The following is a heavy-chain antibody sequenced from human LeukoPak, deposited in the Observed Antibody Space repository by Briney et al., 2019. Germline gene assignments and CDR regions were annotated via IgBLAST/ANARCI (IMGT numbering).Heavy chain of an antibody. Sequence: SGGSLRLSCAASGFTVSSNYMSWVRQAPGKGLEWVSVIYSGGSTYYADSVKGRFTISRDNSKNTLYLQMNSLRAEDTAVYYCARDVVGATDWFDPWGQGTLVTVSS. D-gene: IGHD1-26*01. CDR2: IYSGGST. CDR3: ARDVVGATDWFDP. J-gene: IGHJ5*02. CDR1: GFTVSSNY. V-gene: IGHV3-53*01.